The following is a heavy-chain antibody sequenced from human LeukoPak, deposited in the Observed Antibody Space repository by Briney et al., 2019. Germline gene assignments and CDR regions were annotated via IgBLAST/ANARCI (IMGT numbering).Heavy chain of an antibody. V-gene: IGHV1-18*01. CDR1: GYTFTSYG. D-gene: IGHD5-12*01. J-gene: IGHJ4*02. Sequence: ASVKVSCKASGYTFTSYGINWVRQAPGQGLEWMGWISAYNGNTSYAQKLQGRVTMTTDTSTSTAYMELRSLRSDDTAVYYCARDDALVATGSFDYWGQGTLVTVSS. CDR2: ISAYNGNT. CDR3: ARDDALVATGSFDY.